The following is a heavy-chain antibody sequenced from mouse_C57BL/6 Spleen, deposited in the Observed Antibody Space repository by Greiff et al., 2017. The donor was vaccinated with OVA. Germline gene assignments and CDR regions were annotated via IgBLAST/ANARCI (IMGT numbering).Heavy chain of an antibody. CDR1: GYTFTSYW. Sequence: QVQLQQPGAELVRPGTSVKLSCKASGYTFTSYWMHWVKQRPGQGLEWIGVIDPSDSYTNSNQKFKGKATLTVDTSSSTAYMQLSSLTSEDSAVYYCARGGVTKAWFAYWGQGTLVTVSA. V-gene: IGHV1-59*01. CDR3: ARGGVTKAWFAY. CDR2: IDPSDSYT. J-gene: IGHJ3*01. D-gene: IGHD2-2*01.